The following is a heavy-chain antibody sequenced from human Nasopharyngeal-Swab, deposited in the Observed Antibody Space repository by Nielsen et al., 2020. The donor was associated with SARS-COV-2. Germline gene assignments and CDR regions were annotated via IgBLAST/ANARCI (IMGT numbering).Heavy chain of an antibody. CDR1: GGSLSSYY. Sequence: SETLSLTCTVSGGSLSSYYWSWIRQLPGKGLEWIGYIYYSGSTNYNPSLRSRLTISVDTSKNQFSLKLSAVTAADPAVYYCARTGDMDIVVLPVALWALDIWGQGTMVTVSS. V-gene: IGHV4-59*01. CDR3: ARTGDMDIVVLPVALWALDI. J-gene: IGHJ3*02. CDR2: IYYSGST. D-gene: IGHD2-2*03.